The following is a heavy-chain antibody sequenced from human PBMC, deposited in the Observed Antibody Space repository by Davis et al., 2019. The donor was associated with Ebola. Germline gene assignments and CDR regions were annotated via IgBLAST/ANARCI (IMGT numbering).Heavy chain of an antibody. V-gene: IGHV4-38-2*02. CDR1: GSSISSGYY. CDR3: ARVRSGGGTDFDY. CDR2: IYHPGFT. Sequence: PSETLSLTCTVSGSSISSGYYWAWIRQPPGKGLEWIGSIYHPGFTYYNPSFRSRVTMSPHTSSNRFSLNLTSVTAADMAVYFCARVRSGGGTDFDYWGRGTLVTVSS. J-gene: IGHJ4*02. D-gene: IGHD4-23*01.